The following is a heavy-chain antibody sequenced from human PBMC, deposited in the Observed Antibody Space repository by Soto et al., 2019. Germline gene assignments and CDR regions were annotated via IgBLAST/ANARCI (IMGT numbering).Heavy chain of an antibody. CDR3: AHSSKAVAKLYGMDV. CDR2: IYWNDDK. CDR1: GFSLSTSGVG. Sequence: SGPTLVNPTPTLTLTCTFSGFSLSTSGVGGGWIRQPPGKALEWLALIYWNDDKRYSPSLKSRLTITKATSKNQVVLTLTYMDPVDTATYYCAHSSKAVAKLYGMDVWGQGTTVTVSS. V-gene: IGHV2-5*01. J-gene: IGHJ6*02. D-gene: IGHD6-19*01.